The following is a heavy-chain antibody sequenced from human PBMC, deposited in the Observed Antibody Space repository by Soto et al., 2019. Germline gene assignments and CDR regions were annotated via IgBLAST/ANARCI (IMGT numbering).Heavy chain of an antibody. V-gene: IGHV1-8*01. CDR3: AKKQWLAPTDYYMDV. CDR2: MNPNSGNT. CDR1: GYTFTSYD. D-gene: IGHD6-19*01. Sequence: ASVKVSCKASGYTFTSYDINWVRQATGQGLEWMGWMNPNSGNTGYAQKFQGRVTMTRNTSISTAYMELSSLRSEDTAVYYCAKKQWLAPTDYYMDVWGKGTTVTVSS. J-gene: IGHJ6*03.